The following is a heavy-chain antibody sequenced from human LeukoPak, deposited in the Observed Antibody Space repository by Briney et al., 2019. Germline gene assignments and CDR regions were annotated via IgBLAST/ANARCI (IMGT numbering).Heavy chain of an antibody. Sequence: GRSLRLSCAASGFTFSSYGMHWVRQAPGKGLEWVAVISYDGSNKYYGDSVKGRFTISRDTSKNTLCLQMNSLRAEDTAVYYCAKDGGGGCSSTSCFTLTIDFWGQGTLVTVSS. D-gene: IGHD2-2*01. V-gene: IGHV3-30*18. CDR1: GFTFSSYG. J-gene: IGHJ4*02. CDR2: ISYDGSNK. CDR3: AKDGGGGCSSTSCFTLTIDF.